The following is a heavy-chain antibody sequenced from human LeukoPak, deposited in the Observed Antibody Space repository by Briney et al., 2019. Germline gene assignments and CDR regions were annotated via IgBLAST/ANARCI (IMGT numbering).Heavy chain of an antibody. CDR1: GFTFTSCG. V-gene: IGHV3-30*03. D-gene: IGHD5-12*01. CDR3: ARDGGYDFDY. J-gene: IGHJ4*02. Sequence: GGSLRLSCATSGFTFTSCGMHWVRQASGRGLEWVAGISSSDGNTKYYADSVKGRFTISRDNSLNTVSLEMNSLRAEDTAVYYCARDGGYDFDYWGQGTLVTVSS. CDR2: ISSSDGNTK.